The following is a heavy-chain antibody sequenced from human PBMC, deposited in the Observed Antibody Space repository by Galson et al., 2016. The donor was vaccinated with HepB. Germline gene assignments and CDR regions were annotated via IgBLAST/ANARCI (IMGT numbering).Heavy chain of an antibody. CDR1: GYSFSSYW. D-gene: IGHD6-19*01. CDR3: ARRGSGWSLFDS. V-gene: IGHV5-51*01. Sequence: QSGAEVKKPGESLKISCRGSGYSFSSYWIGWVRQMPGKGLEWLGNIYPGDSDTRYSPSFQGQVSISADKSITTAYLQWSSLKASDTAFYYCARRGSGWSLFDSWRQGTLVTVSS. CDR2: IYPGDSDT. J-gene: IGHJ4*02.